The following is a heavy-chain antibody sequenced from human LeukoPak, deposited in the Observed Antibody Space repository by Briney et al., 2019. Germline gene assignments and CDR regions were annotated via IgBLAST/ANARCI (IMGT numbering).Heavy chain of an antibody. J-gene: IGHJ4*02. D-gene: IGHD2-8*01. Sequence: PSETLSLTCTVSGGSISSGSYYWSWIRQPAGKGLEWIGRIYTSGSTNYNPSLKSRVTISVDTSKNQFSLKLSSVTAADTAVYYCARLSDDVRAGDYWGQGTLVTVSS. V-gene: IGHV4-61*02. CDR3: ARLSDDVRAGDY. CDR1: GGSISSGSYY. CDR2: IYTSGST.